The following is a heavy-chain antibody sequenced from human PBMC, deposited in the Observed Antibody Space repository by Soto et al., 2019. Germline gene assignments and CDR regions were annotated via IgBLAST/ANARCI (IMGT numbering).Heavy chain of an antibody. Sequence: ASVKVSCKASGYTFTSYGISWVRQAPGQGLEWMGWISAYSGNRNYAQKLQGRVTMTTDTSTSTAYMDLRSLRFDDTAVYYCARDLWEFEYWGQGTRVTVSS. CDR2: ISAYSGNR. CDR1: GYTFTSYG. V-gene: IGHV1-18*01. D-gene: IGHD1-26*01. J-gene: IGHJ4*02. CDR3: ARDLWEFEY.